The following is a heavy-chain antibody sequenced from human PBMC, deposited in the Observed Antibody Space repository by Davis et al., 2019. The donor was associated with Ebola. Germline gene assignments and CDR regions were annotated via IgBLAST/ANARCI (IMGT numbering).Heavy chain of an antibody. V-gene: IGHV4-39*07. J-gene: IGHJ3*02. CDR2: IYYSGST. Sequence: GSLRLSCTVSGGSISSSSYYWGWNRQPQGKGLEWIGSIYYSGSTYYNPSLKSRVTISVNTSKNQFSLKLSSVTAADTAVYYCAREKYNWNGFPFDIWGQGTMVTASS. CDR3: AREKYNWNGFPFDI. D-gene: IGHD1-20*01. CDR1: GGSISSSSYY.